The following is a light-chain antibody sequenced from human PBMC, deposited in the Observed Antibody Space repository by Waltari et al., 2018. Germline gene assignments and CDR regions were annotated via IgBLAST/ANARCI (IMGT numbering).Light chain of an antibody. CDR3: SSFTSSSTLRV. CDR1: SSDTSGDYY. CDR2: DVT. V-gene: IGLV2-14*01. Sequence: HSALHQPASVSASPGPSITISCPGNSSDTSGDYYLHRYQQHPGKAPKLMIYDVTKRPSGVSTRFSGSKSGNTASLTISGLQAEDEADYYCSSFTSSSTLRVFGGGTKLTVL. J-gene: IGLJ3*02.